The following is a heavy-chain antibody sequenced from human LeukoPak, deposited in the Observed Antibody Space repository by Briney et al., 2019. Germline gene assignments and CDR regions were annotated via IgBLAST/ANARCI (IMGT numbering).Heavy chain of an antibody. V-gene: IGHV3-23*01. Sequence: GGSLRLSCAASGFTFSSYGMHWVRQAPGKGLEWVSAISGSGANTYYADSVKGRFTISRDNSKNTLYLQMNSLRAEDTAVYYCAKDVLERAFDYWGQGTLVTVSS. CDR2: ISGSGANT. CDR1: GFTFSSYG. CDR3: AKDVLERAFDY. J-gene: IGHJ4*02. D-gene: IGHD1-1*01.